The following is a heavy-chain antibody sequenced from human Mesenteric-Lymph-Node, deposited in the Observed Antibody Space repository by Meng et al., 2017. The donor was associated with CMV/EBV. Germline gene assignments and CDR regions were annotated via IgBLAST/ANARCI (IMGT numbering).Heavy chain of an antibody. D-gene: IGHD6-13*01. Sequence: GSLRLSCTVSGGSVSSGSYYWSWIRQPPGKGLEFIGYIHYSGNTNYNPSLMSRVTISLDTSKNHFSLKLSSVTAADTAVYYCARGTWAAAPSDYWGQGILVTVSS. CDR1: GGSVSSGSYY. CDR2: IHYSGNT. J-gene: IGHJ4*02. V-gene: IGHV4-61*03. CDR3: ARGTWAAAPSDY.